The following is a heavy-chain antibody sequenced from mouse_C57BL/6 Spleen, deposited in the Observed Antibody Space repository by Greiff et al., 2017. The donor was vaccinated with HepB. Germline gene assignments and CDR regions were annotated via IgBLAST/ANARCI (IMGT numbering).Heavy chain of an antibody. CDR1: GFTFSDYG. J-gene: IGHJ3*01. Sequence: EVMLVESGGGLVKPGGSLKLSCAASGFTFSDYGMHWVRQAPEKGLEWVAYISSGSSTIYYADTVKGRFTISRDNAKNTLFLQMTSLRSEDTAMYYCARGDDYDGGAFAYWGQGTLVTVSA. CDR2: ISSGSSTI. D-gene: IGHD2-4*01. CDR3: ARGDDYDGGAFAY. V-gene: IGHV5-17*01.